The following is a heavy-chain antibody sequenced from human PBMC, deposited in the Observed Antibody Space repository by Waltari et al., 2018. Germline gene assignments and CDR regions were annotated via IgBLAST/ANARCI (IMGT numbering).Heavy chain of an antibody. Sequence: QVQLVQSGAEVKRPGASVKVSCKASGYTFPGHYIHWVRQAPGQGLEWMGWIHPNSGATDYAQKFQGRVTMTLDTSITTVYMELGWLGSEDTAIYYCARAWFNSGFDYWGQGTLVTVSS. D-gene: IGHD1-26*01. CDR1: GYTFPGHY. CDR3: ARAWFNSGFDY. V-gene: IGHV1-2*02. J-gene: IGHJ4*02. CDR2: IHPNSGAT.